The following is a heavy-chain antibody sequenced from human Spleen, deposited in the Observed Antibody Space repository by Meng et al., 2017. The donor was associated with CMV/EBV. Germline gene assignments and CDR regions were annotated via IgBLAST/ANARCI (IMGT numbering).Heavy chain of an antibody. CDR1: GGSISSGDYY. D-gene: IGHD3-3*01. CDR3: ARESRWSGLEPKYGMDV. CDR2: IYYSGST. Sequence: LRLSCTVSGGSISSGDYYWSWIRQPPGKGLEWIGYIYYSGSTYYNPSLKSRVAISVDTSKNQFSLKLSSVTAADTAVYYCARESRWSGLEPKYGMDVWGQGTTVTVSS. V-gene: IGHV4-30-4*08. J-gene: IGHJ6*02.